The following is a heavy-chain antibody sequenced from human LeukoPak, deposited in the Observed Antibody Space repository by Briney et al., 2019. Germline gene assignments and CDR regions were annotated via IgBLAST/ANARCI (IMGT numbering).Heavy chain of an antibody. V-gene: IGHV3-30*18. J-gene: IGHJ4*02. CDR2: ISYDGSNK. Sequence: GGSLRLSCVASGFSFSSYGMHWVRQAPGKGLEWVAGISYDGSNKYYADSVKGRFTISRDNSKNTLYLQMNSLRAEDTAVYYCAKDALAYCGGDCYSSLSYWGQGTLVTVSS. CDR1: GFSFSSYG. D-gene: IGHD2-21*02. CDR3: AKDALAYCGGDCYSSLSY.